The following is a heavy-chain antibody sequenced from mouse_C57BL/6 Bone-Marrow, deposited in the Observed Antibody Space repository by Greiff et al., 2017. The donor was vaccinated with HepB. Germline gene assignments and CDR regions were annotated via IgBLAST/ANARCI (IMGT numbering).Heavy chain of an antibody. Sequence: VQLQQPGAELVKPGASVKMSCKASGYTFTSYWITWVKQRPGQGLEWIGDIYPRSGNTYYNEKFKGKATLTADKSSSTAYMELRSLTSEDSAVYCCARSDYGSSYKDFDYWGQGTTLTVSS. CDR3: ARSDYGSSYKDFDY. CDR1: GYTFTSYW. J-gene: IGHJ2*01. CDR2: IYPRSGNT. D-gene: IGHD1-1*01. V-gene: IGHV1-55*01.